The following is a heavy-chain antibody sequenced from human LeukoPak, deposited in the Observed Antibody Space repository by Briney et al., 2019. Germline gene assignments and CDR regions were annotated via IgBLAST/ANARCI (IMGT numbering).Heavy chain of an antibody. CDR2: ISSSSSTI. V-gene: IGHV3-48*01. Sequence: GGSLRLSCAASGFTFSSYGMHWVRQAPGKGLEWVSYISSSSSTIYYADSVKGRFTISRDNAKNSLYLQMNSLRAEDTAVYYCARDAIGYCSGGSCYGYYMDVWGKGTTVTVSS. CDR3: ARDAIGYCSGGSCYGYYMDV. D-gene: IGHD2-15*01. CDR1: GFTFSSYG. J-gene: IGHJ6*03.